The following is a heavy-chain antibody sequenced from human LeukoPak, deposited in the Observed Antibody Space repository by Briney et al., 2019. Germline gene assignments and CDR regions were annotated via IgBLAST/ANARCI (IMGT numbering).Heavy chain of an antibody. CDR2: ISGSGGRT. CDR1: GFTFSSYA. J-gene: IGHJ4*02. CDR3: SKNKGFLKWLSNFDY. V-gene: IGHV3-23*01. D-gene: IGHD3-3*01. Sequence: AGGSLRLSCAASGFTFSSYAMSWVRQAPGEGVEWVSAISGSGGRTYYADSVKGRFTISRDNSQNPLSLQMNSLRAEDTAVYYCSKNKGFLKWLSNFDYWGQGTLVTVSS.